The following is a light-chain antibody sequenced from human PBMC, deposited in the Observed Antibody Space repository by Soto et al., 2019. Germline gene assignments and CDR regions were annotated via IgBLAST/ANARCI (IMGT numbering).Light chain of an antibody. CDR3: QQYKTYWT. J-gene: IGKJ1*01. CDR2: ATS. CDR1: QRMSGW. V-gene: IGKV1-5*01. Sequence: DIQVTPSPSTLSGSLGDRITITCRASQRMSGWLAWHQQKPGKAPKLLIYATSNLQSGVSSRFSGGGSGTEFTLTISSLQPDDFSTYYCQQYKTYWTFGPGTKVDIK.